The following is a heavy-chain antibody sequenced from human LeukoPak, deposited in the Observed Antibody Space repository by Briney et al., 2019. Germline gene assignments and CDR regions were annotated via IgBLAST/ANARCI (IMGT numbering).Heavy chain of an antibody. V-gene: IGHV3-30*02. CDR2: VRYDSSNK. CDR3: ARDLHCSGGSCYSGLHY. CDR1: GFTFSGYG. D-gene: IGHD2-15*01. J-gene: IGHJ4*02. Sequence: GGSLRLSCAASGFTFSGYGMHWVRQAPGKGLEWVAFVRYDSSNKYYADSVKGRFTISRDNSKNTLYLQMNSLRPEDTAVYYCARDLHCSGGSCYSGLHYWGQGTLVTVSS.